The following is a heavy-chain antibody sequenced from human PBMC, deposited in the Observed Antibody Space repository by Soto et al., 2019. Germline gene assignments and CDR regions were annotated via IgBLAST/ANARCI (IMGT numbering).Heavy chain of an antibody. Sequence: VKVSCKASGYTFTSYAMHWVRQAPGQRLEWMGWINAGNGNTKYSQKFQGRVTITRDTSASTAYMELSSLRSEDTAVYYCARDWVVVVPAASHFDYWGQGTLVTVSS. J-gene: IGHJ4*02. V-gene: IGHV1-3*01. CDR2: INAGNGNT. CDR1: GYTFTSYA. D-gene: IGHD2-2*01. CDR3: ARDWVVVVPAASHFDY.